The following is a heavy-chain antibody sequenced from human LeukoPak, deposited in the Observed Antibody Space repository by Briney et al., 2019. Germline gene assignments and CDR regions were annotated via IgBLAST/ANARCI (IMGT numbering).Heavy chain of an antibody. CDR1: GFTFSSYG. V-gene: IGHV3-30*18. CDR2: ISYDGSNK. J-gene: IGHJ5*02. D-gene: IGHD6-13*01. CDR3: AKDLIRRAADYNWFDP. Sequence: GGSLRLSCAASGFTFSSYGMHWVRQAPDKGLEWVSVISYDGSNKYYAGSVKGRFTISRDNSKNTLYLQMNSLRAEDTAVYYCAKDLIRRAADYNWFDPWGQGTLVTVSS.